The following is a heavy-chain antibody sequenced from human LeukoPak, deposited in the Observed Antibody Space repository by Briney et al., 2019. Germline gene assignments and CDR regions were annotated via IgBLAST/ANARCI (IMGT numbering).Heavy chain of an antibody. V-gene: IGHV4-61*02. D-gene: IGHD3-9*01. Sequence: SETLSLTCTVSGYSISSSYYWSWIRQPAGKGLECIGRIYTSGSTNYNPSLKSRVTISVDTSKNQFSLKLSSVTAADTAVYYCARGILYYDILTGYLLYYFDYWGQGTLVTVSS. CDR1: GYSISSSYY. CDR2: IYTSGST. CDR3: ARGILYYDILTGYLLYYFDY. J-gene: IGHJ4*02.